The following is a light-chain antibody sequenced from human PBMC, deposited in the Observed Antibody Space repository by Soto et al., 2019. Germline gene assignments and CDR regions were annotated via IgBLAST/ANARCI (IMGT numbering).Light chain of an antibody. CDR3: ASYTTSSTLI. Sequence: QSVLTQPASVSGSPGQSITISCTGTSSDIGAYNYVSWYQQHHPGKDPKPVIYDVSHRPSGISSRFSGSKSGNAASLTISGLQAEDEADYYCASYTTSSTLIFGGGTKLTVL. CDR1: SSDIGAYNY. J-gene: IGLJ2*01. CDR2: DVS. V-gene: IGLV2-14*01.